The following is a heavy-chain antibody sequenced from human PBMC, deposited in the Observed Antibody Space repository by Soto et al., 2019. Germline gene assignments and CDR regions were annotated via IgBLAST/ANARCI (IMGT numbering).Heavy chain of an antibody. CDR2: IYYSGST. CDR3: ARTVSTFMRDFDY. V-gene: IGHV4-39*01. D-gene: IGHD4-17*01. J-gene: IGHJ4*02. Sequence: PSETLSLTCTVSGGSISSSSYYWGWIRQPPGKGLEWIGSIYYSGSTYYNPSLKSRVTISADTSKNQFSLKLSSVTAADTAVYYCARTVSTFMRDFDYWGQGTLVTVSS. CDR1: GGSISSSSYY.